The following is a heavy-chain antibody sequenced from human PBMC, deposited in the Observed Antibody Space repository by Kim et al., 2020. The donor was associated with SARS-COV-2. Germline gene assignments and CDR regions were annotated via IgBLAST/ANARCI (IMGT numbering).Heavy chain of an antibody. Sequence: GGSLRLSCAASGFTLSSHGMHWVRQAPGKGLEWVAVISYDESKTYYADSVKGRFTISRDNSKNTVYLQMNSLRADDTAVYYCAKDCIREGGDFDYWGKGT. J-gene: IGHJ4*02. CDR1: GFTLSSHG. D-gene: IGHD1-20*01. CDR2: ISYDESKT. V-gene: IGHV3-30*18. CDR3: AKDCIREGGDFDY.